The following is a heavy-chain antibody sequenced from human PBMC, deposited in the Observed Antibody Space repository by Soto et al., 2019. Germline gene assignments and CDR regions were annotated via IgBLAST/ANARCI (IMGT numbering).Heavy chain of an antibody. Sequence: GESLKISCKGPGHLFNNHWIGWVRQTPGKGLEWMGLIFTRDSETKTSPSFQGHVSFSVDNSINTVYLQWTSLKTTDTGIYFCVKDVGYSGTYWGQGTLVTVSS. D-gene: IGHD1-26*01. CDR2: IFTRDSET. CDR1: GHLFNNHW. J-gene: IGHJ4*01. V-gene: IGHV5-51*01. CDR3: VKDVGYSGTY.